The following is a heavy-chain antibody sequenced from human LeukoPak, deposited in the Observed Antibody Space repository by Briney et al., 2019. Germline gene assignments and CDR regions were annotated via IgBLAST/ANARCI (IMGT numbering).Heavy chain of an antibody. CDR1: GYTFTSYD. D-gene: IGHD3-3*01. CDR3: ARFTQGEWLLEH. CDR2: MNPNSGNT. Sequence: ASVKVSCKTSGYTFTSYDINWVRQATGQGLEWMGWMNPNSGNTGYAQKFQGRVTMTRNTSISTAYMELSSLRSEDTAVYCCARFTQGEWLLEHWGQGTLVTVSS. J-gene: IGHJ4*02. V-gene: IGHV1-8*01.